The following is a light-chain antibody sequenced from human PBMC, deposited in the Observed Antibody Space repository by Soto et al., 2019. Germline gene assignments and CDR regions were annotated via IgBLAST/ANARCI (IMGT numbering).Light chain of an antibody. J-gene: IGLJ1*01. CDR2: EVS. CDR3: SSNAGSNNRYV. V-gene: IGLV2-8*01. CDR1: SSEVGGYNF. Sequence: QSALTQPPSASGSPGQSVTISCTGTSSEVGGYNFVSWYQQHPGKAPKLMIYEVSKRPSGVPDRFSGSKSGNTASLTVSGLQAEDEADYYCSSNAGSNNRYVFGTATKVTVL.